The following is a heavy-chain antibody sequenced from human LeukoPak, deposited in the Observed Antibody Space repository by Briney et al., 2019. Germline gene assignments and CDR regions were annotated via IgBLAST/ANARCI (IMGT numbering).Heavy chain of an antibody. CDR3: AKDPYYYASGSYPTFDY. Sequence: GGSLRLSCAASGFTFSSYGMHWVRQAPGKGLEWVAFIRFDGSDKYYVDSVKGRFTISRDNSRNTLYLQMNSLRAEDTAVCYCAKDPYYYASGSYPTFDYWGQGALVTVSS. J-gene: IGHJ4*02. V-gene: IGHV3-30*02. CDR2: IRFDGSDK. CDR1: GFTFSSYG. D-gene: IGHD3-10*01.